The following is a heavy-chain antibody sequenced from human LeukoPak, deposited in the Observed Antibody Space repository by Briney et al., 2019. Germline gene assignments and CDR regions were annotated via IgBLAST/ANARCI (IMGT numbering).Heavy chain of an antibody. CDR3: AREGAGNWNYADY. CDR2: IYHSGST. V-gene: IGHV4-38-2*02. J-gene: IGHJ4*02. Sequence: SETLSLTCTVSGYSISSGYYWGWIRQPPGKGLEWIGSIYHSGSTYYNPSLKSRVTISVDTSKNQFSLKLSSVTAADTAVYYCAREGAGNWNYADYWGQGTLVTVSS. D-gene: IGHD1-20*01. CDR1: GYSISSGYY.